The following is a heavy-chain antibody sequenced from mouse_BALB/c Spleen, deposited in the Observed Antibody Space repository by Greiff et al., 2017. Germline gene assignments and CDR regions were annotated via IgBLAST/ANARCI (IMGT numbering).Heavy chain of an antibody. CDR3: AREITRWNYFDY. Sequence: QVQLQQSGAELVRPGTSVKVSCKASGYAFTNYLIEWVKQRPGQGLEWIGVINPGSGGTNYNEKFKGKATLTADKSSSTAYMQLSSLTSDDSAVYFCAREITRWNYFDYWGQGTTLTVSS. CDR1: GYAFTNYL. J-gene: IGHJ2*01. D-gene: IGHD2-4*01. V-gene: IGHV1-54*03. CDR2: INPGSGGT.